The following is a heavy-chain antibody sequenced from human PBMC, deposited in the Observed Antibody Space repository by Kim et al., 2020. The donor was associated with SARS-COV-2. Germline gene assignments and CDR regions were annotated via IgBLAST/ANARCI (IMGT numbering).Heavy chain of an antibody. V-gene: IGHV4-4*06. CDR3: ARDRRATLRFLEWTNAFDI. D-gene: IGHD3-3*01. Sequence: SRVTRSVDTSKNQFSLKLSSVTAADTAVYYCARDRRATLRFLEWTNAFDIWGQGTMVTVSS. J-gene: IGHJ3*02.